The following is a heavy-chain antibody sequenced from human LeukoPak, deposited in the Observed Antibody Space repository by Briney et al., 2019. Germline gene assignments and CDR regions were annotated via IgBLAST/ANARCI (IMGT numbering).Heavy chain of an antibody. D-gene: IGHD3-22*01. V-gene: IGHV3-21*01. CDR3: AKLLYYAYYYDSSGKNGGYYFDY. J-gene: IGHJ4*02. CDR1: GFTFSSYS. Sequence: PGGPLRLSCAASGFTFSSYSMNWVRQAPGKGLEWVSPISSSSSYIYYADSVKGRFTISRDNAKNSLYLQMKSLRAEDTAVYYCAKLLYYAYYYDSSGKNGGYYFDYWGQGTLVTVSS. CDR2: ISSSSSYI.